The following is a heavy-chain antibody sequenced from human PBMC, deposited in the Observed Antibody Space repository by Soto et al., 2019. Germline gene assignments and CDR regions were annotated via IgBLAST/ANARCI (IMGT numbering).Heavy chain of an antibody. Sequence: EVQLVESGGGLVKPGGSLRLSCAASGFTFTRYSMNWVRQAPGKGLEWVSSISSTTNYIYYADSMKGRFTVSRDNAKNSVYLEMNSLSAEDTAVYYCAREAEDVTANFGDWGEGGLVTVSS. CDR2: ISSTTNYI. CDR3: AREAEDVTANFGD. J-gene: IGHJ4*02. CDR1: GFTFTRYS. V-gene: IGHV3-21*01.